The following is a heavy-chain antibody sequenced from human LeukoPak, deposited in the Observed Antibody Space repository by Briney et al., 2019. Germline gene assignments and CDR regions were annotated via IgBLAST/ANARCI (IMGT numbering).Heavy chain of an antibody. CDR1: GFTFSSYE. CDR2: ISISGSTI. CDR3: ARASAVATSPFDY. D-gene: IGHD5-12*01. Sequence: GGALILSCTASGFTFSSYELNWVRQAFGNGLKWFSYISISGSTIYYEDSVKGRFTISRDNAKNSLYLQMNSLRAEDTAVYYCARASAVATSPFDYWGQGTLVTVSS. V-gene: IGHV3-48*03. J-gene: IGHJ4*02.